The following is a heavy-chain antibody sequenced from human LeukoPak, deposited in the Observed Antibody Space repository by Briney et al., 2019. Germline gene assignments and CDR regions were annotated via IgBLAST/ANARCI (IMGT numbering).Heavy chain of an antibody. CDR2: VYHTGSS. CDR1: GGSISSSNW. Sequence: PSETLSLTCAVSGGSISSSNWWSWVRQPPGKGLEWIGEVYHTGSSNYNPSLKSRVTISVDKSKSQFSLKLSSVTAADTAVYYCARGPSIQLWFYFDYWGQGTLVTVSS. CDR3: ARGPSIQLWFYFDY. V-gene: IGHV4-4*02. D-gene: IGHD5-18*01. J-gene: IGHJ4*02.